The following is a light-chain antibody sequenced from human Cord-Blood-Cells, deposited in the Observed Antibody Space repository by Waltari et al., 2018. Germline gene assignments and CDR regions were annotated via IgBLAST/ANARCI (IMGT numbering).Light chain of an antibody. CDR3: QQGYSTPPWT. CDR1: QSISSY. Sequence: DIQMTQSPSSLSASVGDRVTITCRSIQSISSYLNWYQQKPGNAPTPLIYAASSLQSGVPSSFSASGSGTEFPLTISILQPEDFATYYCQQGYSTPPWTFGQGIKVEGK. CDR2: AAS. J-gene: IGKJ1*01. V-gene: IGKV1-39*01.